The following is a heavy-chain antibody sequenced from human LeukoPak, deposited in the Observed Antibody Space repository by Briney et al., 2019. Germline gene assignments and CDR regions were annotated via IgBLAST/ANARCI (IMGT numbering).Heavy chain of an antibody. D-gene: IGHD6-13*01. CDR2: ISSRGSTI. J-gene: IGHJ4*02. CDR1: GGSISSYY. CDR3: AREYSNSPRGYDY. V-gene: IGHV3-11*04. Sequence: LSLTCTVSGGSISSYYWSWIRQPPGKGLEWVSYISSRGSTIYYADSVRGRFTISRDNAKNSLYLQMNSLRAEDTAVYYCAREYSNSPRGYDYWGQGTLVTVSS.